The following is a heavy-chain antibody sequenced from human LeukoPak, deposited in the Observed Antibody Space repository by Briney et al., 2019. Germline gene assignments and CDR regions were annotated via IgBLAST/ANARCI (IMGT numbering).Heavy chain of an antibody. CDR3: ARVGGYYYDSSGYYVLDY. V-gene: IGHV1-2*02. J-gene: IGHJ4*02. CDR2: INPNSGGT. Sequence: ASVKVSCKASGGAFSSYAISWVRQAPGQGLEWMGWINPNSGGTNYAQKFQGRVTMTRDTSISTAYMELSRLRSDDTAVYYCARVGGYYYDSSGYYVLDYWGQGTLVTVSS. D-gene: IGHD3-22*01. CDR1: GGAFSSYA.